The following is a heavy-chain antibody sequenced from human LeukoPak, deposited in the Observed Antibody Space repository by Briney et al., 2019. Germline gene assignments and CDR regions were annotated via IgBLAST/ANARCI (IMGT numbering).Heavy chain of an antibody. D-gene: IGHD1-26*01. CDR1: GFTLSSYG. CDR2: ISYDGSNK. CDR3: AKDLSYSGSYSSAFDI. V-gene: IGHV3-30*18. Sequence: GGSLRLSCAASGFTLSSYGMHWVRQAPGKGLEWVAVISYDGSNKYYADSVKGRFTISRDNSKNTLYLQMNSLRAEDTAVYYCAKDLSYSGSYSSAFDIWGQGTMVTVSS. J-gene: IGHJ3*02.